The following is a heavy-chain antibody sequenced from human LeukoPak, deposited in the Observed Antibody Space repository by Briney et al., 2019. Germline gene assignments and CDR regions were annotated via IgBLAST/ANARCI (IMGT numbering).Heavy chain of an antibody. CDR3: AHSRSFTAAGAPFGL. V-gene: IGHV2-5*01. J-gene: IGHJ2*01. CDR1: GFSLSTSGVG. CDR2: IYWNDDK. Sequence: SGPTLAKPTQTLTLTCTFSGFSLSTSGVGVGWIRQPPGKALEWLALIYWNDDKRYSPSLNSSLTITKDTSKNQVVLTMTNMDPVDTATYYCAHSRSFTAAGAPFGLWGRGTLVTVSS. D-gene: IGHD6-13*01.